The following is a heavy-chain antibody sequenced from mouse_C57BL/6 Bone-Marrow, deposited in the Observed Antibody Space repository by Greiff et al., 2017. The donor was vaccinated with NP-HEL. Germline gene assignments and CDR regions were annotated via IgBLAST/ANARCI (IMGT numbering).Heavy chain of an antibody. V-gene: IGHV3-6*01. Sequence: EVQLQESGPGLVKPSQSLSLTCSVTGYSITSGYYWNWIRQFPGNKLEWMGYISYDGSNNYNPSLKNRISITRDTSKNQFFLKLNSVTTEDTATYYCARASSYFDYWGQGTTLTVSS. CDR3: ARASSYFDY. CDR2: ISYDGSN. J-gene: IGHJ2*01. CDR1: GYSITSGYY.